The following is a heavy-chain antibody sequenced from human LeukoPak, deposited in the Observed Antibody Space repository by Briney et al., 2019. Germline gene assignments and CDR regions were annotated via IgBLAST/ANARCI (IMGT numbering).Heavy chain of an antibody. CDR1: GFTFSSYG. J-gene: IGHJ4*02. Sequence: GGSLRLSCAASGFTFSSYGMSWVRQAPGKGLEWVANIKQDGSEKYYVDSVKGRFTISRDNAKNSLYLQMNSLRAEDTAVYYCARENYGIIDYWGQGTLVTVSS. CDR3: ARENYGIIDY. CDR2: IKQDGSEK. V-gene: IGHV3-7*01. D-gene: IGHD3-10*01.